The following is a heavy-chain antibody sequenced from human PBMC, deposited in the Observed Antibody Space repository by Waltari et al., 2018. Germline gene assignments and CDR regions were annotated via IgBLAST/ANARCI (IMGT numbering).Heavy chain of an antibody. Sequence: QVQLQESGPGLVKPSETLSLTCAVSGSSISSGYSWGWIRQPPGKGLEWIGSNYNSGSTYYNPSLKSRVTISVDTSKNQFSLKLSSVTAADTAVYYCARCGYSGYDYRYFDLWGRGTLVTVSS. CDR2: NYNSGST. J-gene: IGHJ2*01. CDR1: GSSISSGYS. D-gene: IGHD5-12*01. CDR3: ARCGYSGYDYRYFDL. V-gene: IGHV4-38-2*01.